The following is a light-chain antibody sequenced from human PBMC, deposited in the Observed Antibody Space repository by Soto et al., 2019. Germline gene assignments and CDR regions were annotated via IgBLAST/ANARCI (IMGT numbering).Light chain of an antibody. J-gene: IGKJ1*01. CDR1: QVITND. CDR2: AAS. Sequence: IQMTPSPSSLSASVGDRLSITCRASQVITNDLGWYQQKPGKAPKRLIYAASTLQSGVPSRFSGSGSGTEFTLTISSLQPEDVATYYCLQLNTYPWTFGQGTKVDI. V-gene: IGKV1-17*01. CDR3: LQLNTYPWT.